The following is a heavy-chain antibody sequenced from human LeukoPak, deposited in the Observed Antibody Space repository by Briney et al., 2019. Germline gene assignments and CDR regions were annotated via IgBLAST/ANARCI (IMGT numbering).Heavy chain of an antibody. CDR2: IFYGGST. J-gene: IGHJ5*02. CDR1: GGSINSSSYY. CDR3: ARDEWFDP. Sequence: SETLSLTCTVSGGSINSSSYYWGWIRQPPGKGLEWIGNIFYGGSTYYNPSLKSRVTISVDTSKNQFSLKLSSVTAADTAVYHCARDEWFDPWGQGTLVTVSS. V-gene: IGHV4-39*07.